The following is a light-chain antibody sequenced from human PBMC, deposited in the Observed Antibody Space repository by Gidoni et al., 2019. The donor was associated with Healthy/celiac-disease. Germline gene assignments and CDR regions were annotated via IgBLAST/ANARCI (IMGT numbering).Light chain of an antibody. J-gene: IGKJ3*01. CDR1: QSISSY. Sequence: DTQMTQSPSSLSVSVGDRVTITCRASQSISSYLNWYQQKPGKAPKLLIYAASSLQSGVPSRFSGSGSGTDFTLTISSLQPEDFATYYCQQSYSTPHFXPXTKVDIK. CDR2: AAS. CDR3: QQSYSTPH. V-gene: IGKV1-39*01.